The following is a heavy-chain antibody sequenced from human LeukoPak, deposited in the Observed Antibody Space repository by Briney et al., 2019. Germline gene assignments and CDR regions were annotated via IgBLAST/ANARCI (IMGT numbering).Heavy chain of an antibody. V-gene: IGHV3-23*01. CDR3: SSGSYSPPREDFQH. CDR2: ISGSGGST. Sequence: PGGSVRLSCAASGFTFSSYAMSWVRQAPGKGLEWVSAISGSGGSTYYADSVKGRFTISRDNSKNTLYLQMNSLRAEDTAVYYCSSGSYSPPREDFQHWGQGTLVTVSS. CDR1: GFTFSSYA. D-gene: IGHD3-10*01. J-gene: IGHJ1*01.